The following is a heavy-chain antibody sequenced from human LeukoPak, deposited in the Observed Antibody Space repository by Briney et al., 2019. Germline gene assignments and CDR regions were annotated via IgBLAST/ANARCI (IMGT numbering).Heavy chain of an antibody. CDR1: GFTFSSYA. CDR3: ARDGGQSYYDSSGYCFFDL. CDR2: IAAGSGGI. Sequence: GGSLRLSCAASGFTFSSYAMTWVRQAPGKGLEWVSVIAAGSGGIHYADSVKGRFTISRDNAKNSLYLQMNSLRAEDTAVYYCARDGGQSYYDSSGYCFFDLWGRGTLVTVSS. J-gene: IGHJ2*01. V-gene: IGHV3-23*01. D-gene: IGHD3-22*01.